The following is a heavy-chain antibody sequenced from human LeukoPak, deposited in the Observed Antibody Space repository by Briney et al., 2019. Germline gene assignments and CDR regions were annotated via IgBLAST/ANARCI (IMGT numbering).Heavy chain of an antibody. CDR2: INPNSGGT. Sequence: ASVRVSCKASGYTFTGYYMHWVRQAPGQGLEWMGWINPNSGGTNYAQKFQGRVTMTRDTSISTAYMELSRLRSDDTAVYYCARDLIVGATFNPTADYWGQGTLVTVSS. CDR3: ARDLIVGATFNPTADY. J-gene: IGHJ4*02. CDR1: GYTFTGYY. V-gene: IGHV1-2*02. D-gene: IGHD1-26*01.